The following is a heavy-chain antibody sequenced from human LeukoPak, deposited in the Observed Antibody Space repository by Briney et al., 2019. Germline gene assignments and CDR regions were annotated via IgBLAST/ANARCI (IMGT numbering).Heavy chain of an antibody. V-gene: IGHV3-7*01. CDR2: IKQDGSEK. J-gene: IGHJ4*02. CDR3: ARDQILRYFDWIGTTDY. D-gene: IGHD3-9*01. Sequence: GGSLRLSCAASGFTFSSYWMSWVRQAPGKGLEWVANIKQDGSEKYYVDSVKGRFTISRDNAKNSLYLQMNSLRAEDTAVYYCARDQILRYFDWIGTTDYWGRGTLVTVSS. CDR1: GFTFSSYW.